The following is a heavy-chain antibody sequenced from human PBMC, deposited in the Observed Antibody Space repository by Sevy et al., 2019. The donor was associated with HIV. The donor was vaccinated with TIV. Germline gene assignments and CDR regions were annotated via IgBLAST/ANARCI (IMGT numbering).Heavy chain of an antibody. CDR1: GFTFDDYA. CDR3: ARVSSIYYDRGYYYAMDV. V-gene: IGHV3-7*01. CDR2: INQDGGEK. J-gene: IGHJ6*02. D-gene: IGHD3-22*01. Sequence: GGSLRLSCAASGFTFDDYAMHWVRQAPGKGLEWVANINQDGGEKYHMDSVKGRFTISRDNAKNSLYLQMNSLRAEDSAVYFCARVSSIYYDRGYYYAMDVWGQGTTVTVSS.